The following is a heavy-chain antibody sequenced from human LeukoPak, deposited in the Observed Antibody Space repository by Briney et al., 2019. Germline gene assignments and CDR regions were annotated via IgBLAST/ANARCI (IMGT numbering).Heavy chain of an antibody. Sequence: GGSLRLSCAASGFTFSSYGMHWVRQAPGKGLEWVAVILYDGSNKYYADSVKGRFTISRDNSKNTLYLQMNSLRAEDTAVYYCAKGWGIPIFGVVTNWGQGTLVTVSS. CDR1: GFTFSSYG. J-gene: IGHJ4*02. V-gene: IGHV3-30*18. CDR3: AKGWGIPIFGVVTN. D-gene: IGHD3-3*01. CDR2: ILYDGSNK.